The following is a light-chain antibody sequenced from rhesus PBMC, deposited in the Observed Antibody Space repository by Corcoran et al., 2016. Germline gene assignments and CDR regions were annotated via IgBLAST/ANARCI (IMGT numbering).Light chain of an antibody. CDR1: QSGGSN. Sequence: ETVVTQSPATLSLSPGERATLSCRASQSGGSNLAWYQQKPGQAPKLPIYDASRRAPGIPDRFRGSGSGTEFPLTISSLEPVDVGVYYCQQYNNWNSFGQGTKVEIK. J-gene: IGKJ2*01. CDR2: DAS. V-gene: IGKV3-42*02. CDR3: QQYNNWNS.